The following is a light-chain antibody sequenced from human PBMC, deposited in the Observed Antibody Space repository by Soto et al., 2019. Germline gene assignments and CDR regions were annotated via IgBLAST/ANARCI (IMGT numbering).Light chain of an antibody. CDR3: GTWDSSLSAGGI. Sequence: QSVLTQPPSVSAAPGQTVTISCSGSSSNIGKNFVSWYQQLPGTAPQLLIYENNKRPSGIPDRFSGSKSGTSATLGITVFQIGDEADYYCGTWDSSLSAGGIFGTGTKVTVL. CDR1: SSNIGKNF. V-gene: IGLV1-51*02. CDR2: ENN. J-gene: IGLJ1*01.